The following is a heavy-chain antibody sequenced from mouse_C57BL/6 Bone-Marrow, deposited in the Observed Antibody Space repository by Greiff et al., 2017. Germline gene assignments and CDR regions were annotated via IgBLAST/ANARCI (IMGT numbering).Heavy chain of an antibody. CDR3: ARLRVYYYGSSFAWFAY. D-gene: IGHD1-1*01. CDR2: IYPRSGNT. V-gene: IGHV1-81*01. Sequence: QVQLQQPGAELARPGASVKLSCKASGYTFTSYGISWVKQRTGQGLEWIGEIYPRSGNTYYNEKFKGKATLTADKSSSTAYMELRSLTSEDSAVYFCARLRVYYYGSSFAWFAYWGQGTLVTVSA. J-gene: IGHJ3*01. CDR1: GYTFTSYG.